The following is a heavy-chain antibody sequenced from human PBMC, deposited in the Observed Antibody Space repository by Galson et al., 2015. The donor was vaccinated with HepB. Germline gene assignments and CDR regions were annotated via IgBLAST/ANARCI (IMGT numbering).Heavy chain of an antibody. V-gene: IGHV1-8*01. CDR3: ARNPAYTGWFDP. Sequence: SVKVSCKASGYTFTSYDINWVRQATGQGLEWVGWMNPKSGDTGYAQKFQGRVTMTRDTSISTAYMELSSLISEDTAVYYCARNPAYTGWFDPWGQGTRVTVSS. CDR1: GYTFTSYD. D-gene: IGHD3-16*01. CDR2: MNPKSGDT. J-gene: IGHJ5*02.